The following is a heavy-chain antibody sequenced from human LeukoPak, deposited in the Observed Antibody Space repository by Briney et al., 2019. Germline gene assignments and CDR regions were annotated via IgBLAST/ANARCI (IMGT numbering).Heavy chain of an antibody. CDR2: ISPSGGGT. CDR3: ARDSGLGPTWHPFDH. Sequence: ASVKVSCKASGYTFTSYYIHWVRQAPGQGLEWMGKISPSGGGTNYAQKFRGRVTMTRDTSISTAYMELSGLRSDDTAVYYCARDSGLGPTWHPFDHWGQGTPVTVSS. V-gene: IGHV1-2*02. D-gene: IGHD1-26*01. CDR1: GYTFTSYY. J-gene: IGHJ4*02.